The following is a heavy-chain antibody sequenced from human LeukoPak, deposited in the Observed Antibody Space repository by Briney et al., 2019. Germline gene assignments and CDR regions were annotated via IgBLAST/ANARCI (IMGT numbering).Heavy chain of an antibody. J-gene: IGHJ4*02. CDR3: AKITSSNYYDSSGYHNY. Sequence: LGASLRLSCEASGFTFSSYAMSWVRQAPGKGLEWVSAIIGSGGSTYYADSVKGRFTISRDNSKSTLYLQMNSLRAEDTAVYYCAKITSSNYYDSSGYHNYWGQGTLVTVSP. CDR1: GFTFSSYA. V-gene: IGHV3-23*01. D-gene: IGHD3-22*01. CDR2: IIGSGGST.